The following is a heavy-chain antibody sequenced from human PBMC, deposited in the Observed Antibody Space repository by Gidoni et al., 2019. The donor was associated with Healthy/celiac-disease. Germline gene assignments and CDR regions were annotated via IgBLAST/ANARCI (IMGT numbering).Heavy chain of an antibody. CDR2: ISSSSSYI. V-gene: IGHV3-21*01. CDR1: GLPLGSDS. D-gene: IGHD1-26*01. Sequence: EVQLVESGGGLVKPGGSLGLSCAASGLPLGSDSINWVRQAPGKGLEWVSSISSSSSYIYYADSGKGRFTISRDNAKNSLYLQMNSLRAEDTAVYDCARDPPLGDLRGDYYYGMDVWGQGTTVTVSS. CDR3: ARDPPLGDLRGDYYYGMDV. J-gene: IGHJ6*02.